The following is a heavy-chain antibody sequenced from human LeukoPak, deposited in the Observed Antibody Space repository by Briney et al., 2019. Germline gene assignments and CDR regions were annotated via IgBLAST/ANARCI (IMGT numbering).Heavy chain of an antibody. CDR2: ISAYNGNT. D-gene: IGHD3-10*01. Sequence: ASVKVSCKGSGYTFTSYGISWVRQAPGQGLEWMGWISAYNGNTNYAQKLQGRVTMTTDTSTSTAYMELRSLRSDDTVVYYCARDPKRMVRGTYYGMDVWGQRTTVTVS. CDR1: GYTFTSYG. J-gene: IGHJ6*02. CDR3: ARDPKRMVRGTYYGMDV. V-gene: IGHV1-18*01.